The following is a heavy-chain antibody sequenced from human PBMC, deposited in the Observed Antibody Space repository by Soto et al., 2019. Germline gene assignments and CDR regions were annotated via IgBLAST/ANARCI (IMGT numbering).Heavy chain of an antibody. CDR3: ARGYVYFDY. D-gene: IGHD1-1*01. CDR2: ISYDGSNK. J-gene: IGHJ4*02. V-gene: IGHV3-30-3*01. Sequence: GGSLRLSCAASGFTFSSYAMHWVRQAPGKGLEWVAVISYDGSNKYYADSVKGRFTISRDNSKNTLYLQMNSLRAEDTAVYFCARGYVYFDYWGQGTLVTVSS. CDR1: GFTFSSYA.